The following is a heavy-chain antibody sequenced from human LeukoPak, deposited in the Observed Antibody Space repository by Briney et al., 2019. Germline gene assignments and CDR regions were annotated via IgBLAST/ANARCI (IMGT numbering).Heavy chain of an antibody. Sequence: SETLSLTCTVSGGSISSYYWSWIQQPPGKGLEWIGYIYYSGSTNYNPSLKSRVTISVDTSKNQFSLKLSSVTAADTAVYYCARNMVRGRYFQHWGQGTLVTVSS. V-gene: IGHV4-59*12. J-gene: IGHJ1*01. CDR3: ARNMVRGRYFQH. CDR1: GGSISSYY. CDR2: IYYSGST. D-gene: IGHD3-10*01.